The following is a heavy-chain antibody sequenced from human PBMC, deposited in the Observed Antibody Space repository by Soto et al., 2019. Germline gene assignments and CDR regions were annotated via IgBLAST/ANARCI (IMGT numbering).Heavy chain of an antibody. J-gene: IGHJ4*02. D-gene: IGHD2-15*01. V-gene: IGHV3-21*01. CDR3: ASATVVAATFDF. CDR1: GFAFRSYN. Sequence: EVQLVESGGGLVKPGGSLTLSCAASGFAFRSYNMNWVRQAPGKGLEWVASISSGSSKIYYADTVKGRFTISRDNAKNSLFLQMHSLRAEDSAVYYCASATVVAATFDFWGQGTLVTVSS. CDR2: ISSGSSKI.